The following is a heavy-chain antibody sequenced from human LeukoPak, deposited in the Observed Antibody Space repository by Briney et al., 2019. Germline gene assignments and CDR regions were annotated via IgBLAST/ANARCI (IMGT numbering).Heavy chain of an antibody. Sequence: PGGSLRLSCAASGFTFSSYSMNWVRQAPGKGLEWVSYISHSSGTTTYADSVKGRFTISRDNAKNSLYLQMNSLRAEDTALYYCARTFDAFDIWGQGTMVTVSS. V-gene: IGHV3-48*04. CDR1: GFTFSSYS. J-gene: IGHJ3*02. CDR3: ARTFDAFDI. CDR2: ISHSSGTT. D-gene: IGHD2/OR15-2a*01.